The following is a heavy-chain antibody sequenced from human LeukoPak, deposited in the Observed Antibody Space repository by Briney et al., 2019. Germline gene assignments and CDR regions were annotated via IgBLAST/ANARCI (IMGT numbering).Heavy chain of an antibody. V-gene: IGHV1-8*01. CDR2: INPKNGKT. CDR3: ARDPWSSSRFDWFDP. J-gene: IGHJ5*02. Sequence: ASVKVSCKASGYTFSTSTISWVRQAAGQGLEWMGWINPKNGKTSYAQKFQDRVTMTENTSTSTAYMELSSLRSDDTAVYYCARDPWSSSRFDWFDPWGQGTLVTVSS. D-gene: IGHD6-6*01. CDR1: GYTFSTST.